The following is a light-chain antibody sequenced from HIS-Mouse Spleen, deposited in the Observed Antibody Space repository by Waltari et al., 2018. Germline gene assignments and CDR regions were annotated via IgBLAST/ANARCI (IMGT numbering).Light chain of an antibody. J-gene: IGLJ2*01. CDR1: VLAKHS. CDR3: YSAADNSGV. V-gene: IGLV3-27*01. Sequence: SYELTQPSSVSVSPGQTARITCPGDVLAKHSARGFQQKPGQAPVLVIYKDSERPSGIPERFSGSSSGTTVTLTISGAQVEDEADYYCYSAADNSGVFGGGTKLTVL. CDR2: KDS.